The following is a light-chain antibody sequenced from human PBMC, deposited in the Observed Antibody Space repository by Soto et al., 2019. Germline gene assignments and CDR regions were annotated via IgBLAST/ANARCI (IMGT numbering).Light chain of an antibody. Sequence: DIQLTQSPSVLSASVSASVSIXCRASQALSNYLAWYQQKPGKAPDLLIYDASSLQSGVPVRFSGSGSGTDFTLSISSLEPEDVATYFCQQLDSFPLTFGQGTRLENK. V-gene: IGKV1-9*01. CDR1: QALSNY. CDR2: DAS. J-gene: IGKJ5*01. CDR3: QQLDSFPLT.